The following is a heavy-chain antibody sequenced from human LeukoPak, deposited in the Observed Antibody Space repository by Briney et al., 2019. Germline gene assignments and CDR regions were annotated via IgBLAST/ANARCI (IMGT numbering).Heavy chain of an antibody. V-gene: IGHV1-8*01. J-gene: IGHJ4*02. CDR1: GHTFTSHD. D-gene: IGHD6-13*01. Sequence: ASVKASCKASGHTFTSHDINWVRQATGQGLEWMGWMNPDSGNTGYAQKFQGRVTMTRNPSISTAYMELSSLTSEDTAVYYCARRIAAAGVGIVYWGQGTLVTVSS. CDR3: ARRIAAAGVGIVY. CDR2: MNPDSGNT.